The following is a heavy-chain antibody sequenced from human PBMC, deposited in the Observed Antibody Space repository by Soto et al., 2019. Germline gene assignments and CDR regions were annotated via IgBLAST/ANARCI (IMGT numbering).Heavy chain of an antibody. D-gene: IGHD3-10*01. CDR3: ARVAGSGSYGPYYYYYYYMDV. J-gene: IGHJ6*03. V-gene: IGHV3-64*01. CDR2: ISSNGGST. Sequence: GGSLRLSCAASGFTFSSYAMHWVRQAPGKGLEYVSAISSNGGSTYYANSVKGRFTISNDNSKNTLYLQMGSLRAEDMAVYYCARVAGSGSYGPYYYYYYYMDVWGKGTTVTVSS. CDR1: GFTFSSYA.